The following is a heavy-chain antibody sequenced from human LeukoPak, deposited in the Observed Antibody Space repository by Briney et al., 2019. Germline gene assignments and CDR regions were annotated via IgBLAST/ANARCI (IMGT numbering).Heavy chain of an antibody. CDR2: MNPGSGNT. D-gene: IGHD3-22*01. CDR3: ARLSETAAYYYTSGYYFLGY. CDR1: GYTFGSYD. Sequence: GASVKVSCKASGYTFGSYDINWVRKATGQGLEWMGWMNPGSGNTGYAQRFQGRVTMTRDTSTNTAYMELCGLRSEDTAIYYCARLSETAAYYYTSGYYFLGYWGQGTLVNVDS. J-gene: IGHJ4*02. V-gene: IGHV1-8*02.